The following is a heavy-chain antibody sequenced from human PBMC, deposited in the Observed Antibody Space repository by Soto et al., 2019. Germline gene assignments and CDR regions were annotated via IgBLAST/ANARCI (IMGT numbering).Heavy chain of an antibody. D-gene: IGHD2-15*01. CDR2: IYYSGST. J-gene: IGHJ4*02. CDR3: ARGALLLGYCSGGSCSFDY. CDR1: GGSISSSSYY. Sequence: QLQLQESGPGLVKPSETLSLTCTVSGGSISSSSYYWGWIRQPPGKGLEWIGSIYYSGSTYYNPSLKSRVTISVDTSKNQFSLKLSSVTAADTAVYYCARGALLLGYCSGGSCSFDYWGQGTLVTVSS. V-gene: IGHV4-39*01.